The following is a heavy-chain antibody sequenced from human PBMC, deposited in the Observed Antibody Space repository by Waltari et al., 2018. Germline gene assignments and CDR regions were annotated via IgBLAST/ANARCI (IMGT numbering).Heavy chain of an antibody. J-gene: IGHJ3*02. D-gene: IGHD6-19*01. CDR3: ARSLAVAGTVGDDAFDI. CDR2: IIPIFGTA. CDR1: GGTFSSYA. V-gene: IGHV1-69*08. Sequence: QVQLVQSGAEVKKPGSSVKVSCKASGGTFSSYAISWVRQAPGQGLEWMGRIIPIFGTANYAQKLQGRVTITADKSTSTAYMELSSLRSEDTAVYYCARSLAVAGTVGDDAFDIWGQGTMVTVSS.